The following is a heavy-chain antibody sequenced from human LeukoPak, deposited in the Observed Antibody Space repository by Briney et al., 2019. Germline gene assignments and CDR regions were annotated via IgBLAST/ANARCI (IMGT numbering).Heavy chain of an antibody. Sequence: SETLSLTCAVYGESFSGFYWSWVRQTPGKGLEWIGEINDSGGTNYNPSLKSRVTMSVDTSKNQFSLKLSSVTAADTAVYFCARGSPRFDYWGQGTLVTVSS. V-gene: IGHV4-34*01. CDR3: ARGSPRFDY. CDR2: INDSGGT. CDR1: GESFSGFY. J-gene: IGHJ4*02.